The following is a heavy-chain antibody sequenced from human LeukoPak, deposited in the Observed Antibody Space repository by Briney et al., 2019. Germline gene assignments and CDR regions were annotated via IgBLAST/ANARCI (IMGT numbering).Heavy chain of an antibody. CDR2: ISGSGGST. CDR1: GFTFSSYA. CDR3: ARSIVGATPFDP. V-gene: IGHV3-23*01. D-gene: IGHD1-26*01. Sequence: GESLKISCAASGFTFSSYAMSWVRQAPGKGLEWVSAISGSGGSTYYADYVKGRFTISRDNSKNTLYLQMNSLRAEDTAVYYCARSIVGATPFDPWGQGTLVTVSS. J-gene: IGHJ5*02.